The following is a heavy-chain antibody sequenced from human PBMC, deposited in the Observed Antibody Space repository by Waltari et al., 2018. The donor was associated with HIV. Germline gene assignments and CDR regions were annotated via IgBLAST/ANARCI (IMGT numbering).Heavy chain of an antibody. D-gene: IGHD3-10*01. CDR3: ARNLWFGDFRWFDP. V-gene: IGHV4-4*07. CDR2: IYSTGST. CDR1: GGCFSSYY. Sequence: QVHLQESGPGLVRPSETLSLICTGSGGCFSSYYWNWIRQPAGKGLEWIGRIYSTGSTNYNPSLKSRVTMSVDTYNNQIFLRLNSVTAADTAVYYCARNLWFGDFRWFDPWGQGTLVTVSS. J-gene: IGHJ5*02.